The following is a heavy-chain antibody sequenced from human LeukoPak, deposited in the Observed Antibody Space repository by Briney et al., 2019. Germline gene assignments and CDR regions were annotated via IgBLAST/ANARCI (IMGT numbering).Heavy chain of an antibody. CDR2: ISTSGSTI. Sequence: GRSLRLSCAASGFTFSSYEMNWVRQAPGKGLEWVSYISTSGSTIYYADSVKGRFTISRDNAKNSLYLQMNSLRAEDTAVYYCARGLATMRGYFDYWGQGTLVTVSS. CDR1: GFTFSSYE. D-gene: IGHD5-24*01. J-gene: IGHJ4*02. CDR3: ARGLATMRGYFDY. V-gene: IGHV3-48*03.